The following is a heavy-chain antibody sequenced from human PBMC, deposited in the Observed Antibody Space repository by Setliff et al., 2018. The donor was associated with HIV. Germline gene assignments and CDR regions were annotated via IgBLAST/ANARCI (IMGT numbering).Heavy chain of an antibody. Sequence: ASVNVSCKASGYTFTSYAIHWVRQAPGQRLEWMGWINAGNGNTKYSQEFQGRVTITRDTSASTAYMELSSLRSEDTAVYYCARVGSYWTQFDYWGQGTLVTVSS. CDR1: GYTFTSYA. D-gene: IGHD2-15*01. V-gene: IGHV1-3*03. CDR3: ARVGSYWTQFDY. J-gene: IGHJ4*01. CDR2: INAGNGNT.